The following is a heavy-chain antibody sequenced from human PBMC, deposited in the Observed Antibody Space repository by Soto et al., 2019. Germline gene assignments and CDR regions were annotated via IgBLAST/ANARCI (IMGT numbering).Heavy chain of an antibody. CDR2: IYYSGST. CDR1: GGSISSSSYY. J-gene: IGHJ5*02. V-gene: IGHV4-39*01. CDR3: ATQEVGGSYVYTFDP. D-gene: IGHD1-26*01. Sequence: QLQLQESGPGLVKPSETLSLTCTVSGGSISSSSYYWGWIRRPPGKGLEWIGSIYYSGSTYYNPSLKRRVNISVDTSKHQVSLKLSSVTAADTAVYYCATQEVGGSYVYTFDPWGQGTLVTVSS.